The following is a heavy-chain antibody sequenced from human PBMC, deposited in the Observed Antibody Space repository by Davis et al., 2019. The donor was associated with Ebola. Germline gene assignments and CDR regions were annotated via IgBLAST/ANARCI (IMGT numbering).Heavy chain of an antibody. D-gene: IGHD3-10*01. CDR2: IIPIFGTA. V-gene: IGHV1-69*13. J-gene: IGHJ5*02. Sequence: SVQVSCKASGGTFSSYAISWVRQAPGQGLEWMGGIIPIFGTANYAQKFQGRVTITADESTSTAYMELSRLRSDDTAVYYCARGDLTGLLWLGYWFDPWGQGTLVTVSS. CDR3: ARGDLTGLLWLGYWFDP. CDR1: GGTFSSYA.